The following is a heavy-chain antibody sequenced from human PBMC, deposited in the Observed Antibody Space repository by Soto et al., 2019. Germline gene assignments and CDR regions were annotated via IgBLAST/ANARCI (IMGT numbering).Heavy chain of an antibody. D-gene: IGHD3-10*01. V-gene: IGHV3-48*03. J-gene: IGHJ1*01. CDR2: ISSSGSTI. Sequence: GGSLRLSCAASGFTFSSYEMNWVRQAPGKGLEWVSYISSSGSTIYYADSVKGRFTISRDNAKNSLYLQMNSLRAEDTAVYYCASQRSITMVRGRPGTQKYFQHWGQGTLVTVSS. CDR3: ASQRSITMVRGRPGTQKYFQH. CDR1: GFTFSSYE.